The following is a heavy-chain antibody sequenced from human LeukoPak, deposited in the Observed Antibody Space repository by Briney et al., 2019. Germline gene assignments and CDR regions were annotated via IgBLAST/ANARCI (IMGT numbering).Heavy chain of an antibody. CDR2: ISSDGSTI. D-gene: IGHD3-10*01. Sequence: GGSLRLSCAASGFTFSSYSMNWARQAPGKGLEWVSYISSDGSTIYYADSVKGRFTISRDNAKNSLYLQMNSLRVEDTAVYYCARDSGGNYYFDFWGQGTLVTVSS. CDR3: ARDSGGNYYFDF. V-gene: IGHV3-48*01. J-gene: IGHJ4*02. CDR1: GFTFSSYS.